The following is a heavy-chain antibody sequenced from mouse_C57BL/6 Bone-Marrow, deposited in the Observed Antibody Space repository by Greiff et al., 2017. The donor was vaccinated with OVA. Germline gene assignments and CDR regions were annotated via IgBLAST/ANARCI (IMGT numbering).Heavy chain of an antibody. Sequence: EVQVVESGAELVKPGASVKLSCTASGFNIKDYYMHWVKQRTEQGLEWIGRIDPEDGETKYAPEFQGQATITADTSSNTAYLQLSSLTSEDTAVYYCARSPFYYGSSYGYWGQGTTLTVSS. D-gene: IGHD1-1*01. CDR3: ARSPFYYGSSYGY. CDR2: IDPEDGET. CDR1: GFNIKDYY. J-gene: IGHJ2*01. V-gene: IGHV14-2*01.